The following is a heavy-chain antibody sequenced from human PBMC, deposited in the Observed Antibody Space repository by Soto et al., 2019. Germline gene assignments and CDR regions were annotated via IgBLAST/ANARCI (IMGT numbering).Heavy chain of an antibody. CDR1: DDSITSGAYY. Sequence: PSETLSLTCTVSDDSITSGAYYWGLIRQPPGKGLEWIGSIYYSGSTYYNPSLKSRVTISVDTSKNQFSLKLSSVTAADTAVYYCARGSGYDYDAFDIWGQGTMVTVS. CDR2: IYYSGST. D-gene: IGHD5-12*01. V-gene: IGHV4-39*01. J-gene: IGHJ3*02. CDR3: ARGSGYDYDAFDI.